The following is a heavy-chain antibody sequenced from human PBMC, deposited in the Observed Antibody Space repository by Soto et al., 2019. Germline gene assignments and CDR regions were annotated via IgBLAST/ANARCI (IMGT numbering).Heavy chain of an antibody. CDR3: ARGYCSGGSCYSMAFDI. D-gene: IGHD2-15*01. Sequence: SETLSLTCTVSGGSISSYYWSWIRQPPGKGLEWIGYIYYSGSTNYNPSLKSRVTISVDTSKNQFSLKLSSVTAADTAVYYCARGYCSGGSCYSMAFDIWGQGTMVTVSS. CDR1: GGSISSYY. V-gene: IGHV4-59*01. J-gene: IGHJ3*02. CDR2: IYYSGST.